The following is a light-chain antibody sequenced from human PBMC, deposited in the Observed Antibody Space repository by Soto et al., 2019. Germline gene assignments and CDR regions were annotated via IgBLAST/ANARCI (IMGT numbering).Light chain of an antibody. CDR1: QGIRND. J-gene: IGKJ4*01. V-gene: IGKV1-6*01. Sequence: AIQMTQSPSSLSASVGDRVTITCRASQGIRNDLGWYQQKPGKAPKLLIYGASSLQSDVPSRFSGSGSGTDFTLSISSLQPEDFATYYCLQDDSYPLTFGGGTKVEIK. CDR2: GAS. CDR3: LQDDSYPLT.